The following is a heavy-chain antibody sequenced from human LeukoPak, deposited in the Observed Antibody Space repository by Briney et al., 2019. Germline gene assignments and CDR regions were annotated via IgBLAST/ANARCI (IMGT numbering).Heavy chain of an antibody. D-gene: IGHD6-13*01. CDR2: IYYSGST. J-gene: IGHJ4*02. CDR1: GGSISTYY. Sequence: SETLSLTCTVSGGSISTYYWNWIRQPPGKGLEWIGYIYYSGSTNYNPSLKSRVTISVDTPKNQFSLKLNSVTAADTAVYYWARSGGYSSSWSLWGQGTLVTVSS. V-gene: IGHV4-59*01. CDR3: ARSGGYSSSWSL.